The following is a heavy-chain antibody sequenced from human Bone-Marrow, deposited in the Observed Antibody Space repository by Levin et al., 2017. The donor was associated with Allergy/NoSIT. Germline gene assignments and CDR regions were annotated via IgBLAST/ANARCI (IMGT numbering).Heavy chain of an antibody. CDR3: TRHPDCSTPSCPSHGLDV. Sequence: GESLKISCVASGFNFSTYDMHWVRQATGKGLEWVSAIDTAGDTYYLGSVKGRFAISRENAENSLHLQMNSLRAGDTAVYYCTRHPDCSTPSCPSHGLDVWGQGTTVTVSS. J-gene: IGHJ6*02. V-gene: IGHV3-13*01. CDR2: IDTAGDT. CDR1: GFNFSTYD. D-gene: IGHD2-2*01.